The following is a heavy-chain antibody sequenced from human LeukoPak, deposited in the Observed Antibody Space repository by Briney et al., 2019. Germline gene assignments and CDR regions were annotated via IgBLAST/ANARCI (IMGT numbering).Heavy chain of an antibody. CDR1: GGTFSSYA. V-gene: IGHV1-69*04. CDR2: IIPILGIA. Sequence: GASVKVSCKASGGTFSSYAISWVRQAPGQGLEWMGRIIPILGIANYAQKFQGRVTVTADKSTSTAYMELSSLRSEDTAVYYCARDERDSDYWGQGTLVTVSS. J-gene: IGHJ4*02. CDR3: ARDERDSDY. D-gene: IGHD6-25*01.